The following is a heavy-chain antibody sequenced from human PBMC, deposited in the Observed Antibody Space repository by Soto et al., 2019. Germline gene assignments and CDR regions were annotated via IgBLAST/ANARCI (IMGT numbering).Heavy chain of an antibody. CDR1: GFSVTNNY. CDR3: ARGRGSTGYLGREHYFDY. Sequence: EVQVVESGGGLVQPGGSLRLSCAASGFSVTNNYMNWVRQAPGKGLEWVSIIDIGGNTYYADSVKDRFTISGDNSRNTLYLQMDSLRAEDTAVYYCARGRGSTGYLGREHYFDYWGQGTLVTVSP. CDR2: IDIGGNT. V-gene: IGHV3-66*01. D-gene: IGHD2-2*01. J-gene: IGHJ4*02.